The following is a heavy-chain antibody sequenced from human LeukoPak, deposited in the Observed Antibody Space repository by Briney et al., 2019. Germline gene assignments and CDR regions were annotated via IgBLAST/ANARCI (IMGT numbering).Heavy chain of an antibody. CDR2: IYYSGST. D-gene: IGHD3-10*01. CDR3: ARGPVIRVTMLRGVKNWFDP. CDR1: GGSVSGSNYY. Sequence: SETLSLTCSVSGGSVSGSNYYWAWIRQPPEKGLEWIGTIYYSGSTYYNVSLKSRVTISVDTSKNQFSLNLSSVTAADTAAYYCARGPVIRVTMLRGVKNWFDPWGQGTLVTVSS. V-gene: IGHV4-39*07. J-gene: IGHJ5*02.